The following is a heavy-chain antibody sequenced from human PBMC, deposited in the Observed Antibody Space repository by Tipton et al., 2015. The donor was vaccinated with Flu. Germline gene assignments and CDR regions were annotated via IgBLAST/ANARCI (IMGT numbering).Heavy chain of an antibody. CDR1: GDYISSYY. V-gene: IGHV4-59*08. Sequence: TLSLTCTVSGDYISSYYWSWIRQPPGKGLEWIGYSHYSGSTNNNPSLKSRVTISVDTSKNHLSMELSSGTAADTAVYYCARHRRPSSWDFDYWGQGSLVTVSS. CDR3: ARHRRPSSWDFDY. J-gene: IGHJ4*02. D-gene: IGHD6-13*01. CDR2: SHYSGST.